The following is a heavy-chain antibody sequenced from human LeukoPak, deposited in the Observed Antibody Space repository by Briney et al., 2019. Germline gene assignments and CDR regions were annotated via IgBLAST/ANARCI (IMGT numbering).Heavy chain of an antibody. J-gene: IGHJ4*02. CDR1: GFTVSSNY. CDR3: ASRVGAAADY. D-gene: IGHD6-13*01. Sequence: GGSLRLSCATSGFTVSSNYMSWVRQAPGEGLEWVSVIDSGGSTYYADSVKGRFTISRDNSKNTLYLQMNSLRAEDTAVYYCASRVGAAADYWGQGTLVTVSS. V-gene: IGHV3-53*01. CDR2: IDSGGST.